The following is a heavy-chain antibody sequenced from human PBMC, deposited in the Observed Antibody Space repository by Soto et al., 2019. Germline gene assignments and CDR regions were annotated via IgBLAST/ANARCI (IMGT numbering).Heavy chain of an antibody. CDR3: ARATAMAPFDY. Sequence: QVQLQESGPGLVKPSGTLSLTCAVSGGSISSSNWWSWVRQPPGKGLEWIGEIYHSGSTNYKSSLKSPVTISVDKSKNQFSLKLSSVTAADTAVYYCARATAMAPFDYWGQGTLVTVSS. J-gene: IGHJ4*02. D-gene: IGHD5-18*01. CDR2: IYHSGST. V-gene: IGHV4-4*02. CDR1: GGSISSSNW.